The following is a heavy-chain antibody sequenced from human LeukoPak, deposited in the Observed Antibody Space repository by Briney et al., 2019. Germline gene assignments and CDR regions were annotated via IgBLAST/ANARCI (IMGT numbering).Heavy chain of an antibody. Sequence: LPGGSLRLSCAASGFTFSSYSMNWVRQAPGKGLEWVSYISSSSSTIYYADSVKGRFTISRDNAKNSLYLQMNSLRAEDTAVYYCARDSSSWYIPDYMDVWGKGTTVTVSS. J-gene: IGHJ6*03. V-gene: IGHV3-48*01. CDR1: GFTFSSYS. CDR3: ARDSSSWYIPDYMDV. D-gene: IGHD6-13*01. CDR2: ISSSSSTI.